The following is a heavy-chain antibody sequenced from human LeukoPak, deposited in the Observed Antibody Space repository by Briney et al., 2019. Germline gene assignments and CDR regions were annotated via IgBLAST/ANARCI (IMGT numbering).Heavy chain of an antibody. J-gene: IGHJ5*02. Sequence: ASVKVSCKASGYTFTGYYMHWVRQAPGQGLEWMGWINPNSGGTNYAQKFQGRVTMTRDTSISTAYMELSRLRSDDTAVYYCARGLDPFGVPIVVVPADGPFDPWGQGTLVTVSS. D-gene: IGHD2-2*01. V-gene: IGHV1-2*02. CDR2: INPNSGGT. CDR3: ARGLDPFGVPIVVVPADGPFDP. CDR1: GYTFTGYY.